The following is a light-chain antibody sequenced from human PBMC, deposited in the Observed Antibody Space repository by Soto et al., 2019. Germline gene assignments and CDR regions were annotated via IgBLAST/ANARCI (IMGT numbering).Light chain of an antibody. V-gene: IGKV1-33*01. CDR2: DAS. Sequence: DIPMTQSPSSLSASVGSRVTVTCHATQDIRKYLSWYQQKPGKVPKLLIYDASNLETGVPSRFSGSGSGTDFTFTISSLEPEDIATYFCQQSENFPLTFGGGTKVEI. CDR3: QQSENFPLT. J-gene: IGKJ4*01. CDR1: QDIRKY.